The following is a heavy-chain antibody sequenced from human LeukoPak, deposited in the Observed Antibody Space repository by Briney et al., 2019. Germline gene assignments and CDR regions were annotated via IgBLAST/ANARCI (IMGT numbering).Heavy chain of an antibody. CDR1: GFTFSSYA. Sequence: GRSLRLSCAASGFTFSSYAMHWVRQAPGKGLEWVAVISYDGSNKYYADSVKGRFTISRDNSKNTLYLQMNSLRAEDTAVYYCARVVVAAIGSSASWYFDLWGRGTLVTVSS. D-gene: IGHD2-15*01. V-gene: IGHV3-30-3*01. J-gene: IGHJ2*01. CDR2: ISYDGSNK. CDR3: ARVVVAAIGSSASWYFDL.